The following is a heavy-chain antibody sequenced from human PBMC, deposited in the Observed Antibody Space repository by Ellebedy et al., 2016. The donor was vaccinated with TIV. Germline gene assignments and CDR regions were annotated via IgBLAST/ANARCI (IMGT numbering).Heavy chain of an antibody. CDR1: GFTVSSNY. D-gene: IGHD3-16*01. CDR2: IYSGGST. CDR3: ARYLGDDY. J-gene: IGHJ4*02. V-gene: IGHV3-53*01. Sequence: GESLKISCAASGFTVSSNYMSWVRQAPGKGLEWVSVIYSGGSTYYADSVKGRFTISRDNAKTSLYLQMNSLRAEDTAVYYCARYLGDDYWGQGTLVTVSS.